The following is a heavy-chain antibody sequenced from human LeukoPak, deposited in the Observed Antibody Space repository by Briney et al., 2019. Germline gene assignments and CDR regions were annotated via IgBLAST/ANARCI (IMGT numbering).Heavy chain of an antibody. CDR2: IYYSGTI. V-gene: IGHV4-39*01. D-gene: IGHD5-18*01. J-gene: IGHJ4*02. CDR1: GGSIGSSNNY. CDR3: ARKPGYSHGFVYFDS. Sequence: QVQLQESGPGLVKPSETLSLTCSVSGGSIGSSNNYWAWIRQPPGKGLVWIGTIYYSGTIYYNPSLRSRVTISIDTSKNQFSLKLNSVTAADTAVYYCARKPGYSHGFVYFDSWGQGSLVTVSS.